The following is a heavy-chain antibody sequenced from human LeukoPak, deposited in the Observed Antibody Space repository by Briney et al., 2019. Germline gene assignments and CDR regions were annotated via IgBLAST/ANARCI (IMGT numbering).Heavy chain of an antibody. Sequence: SETLSLTCTVSGGSISSYYWSWIRQPAGKGLEWIGRIYTSGSTNYNPSLKSRVTMSVDTSKNQFSLKLSSVTAADTAVYYCAREYCSGGSCSASSWFDPWGQGTLVTVSS. CDR2: IYTSGST. V-gene: IGHV4-4*07. CDR3: AREYCSGGSCSASSWFDP. CDR1: GGSISSYY. J-gene: IGHJ5*02. D-gene: IGHD2-15*01.